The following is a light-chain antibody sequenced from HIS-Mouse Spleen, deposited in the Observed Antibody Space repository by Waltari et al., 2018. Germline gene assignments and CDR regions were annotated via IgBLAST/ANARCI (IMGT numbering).Light chain of an antibody. CDR1: SSDVGGYYY. CDR2: EVS. V-gene: IGLV2-8*01. J-gene: IGLJ3*02. Sequence: QSALTQPPSASGSPGQPVTLSCTGTSSDVGGYYYVPGYQQHPGKAPKLMIYEVSKRPSGVPDRFSGSKSGNTASLTVSGLQAEDEADYYCSSYAGSNNLVFGGGTKLTVL. CDR3: SSYAGSNNLV.